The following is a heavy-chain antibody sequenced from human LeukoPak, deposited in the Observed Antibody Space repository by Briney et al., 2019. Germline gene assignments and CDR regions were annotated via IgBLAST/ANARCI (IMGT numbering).Heavy chain of an antibody. V-gene: IGHV3-21*01. Sequence: GGSLRLSCAASGFTFSSYSMNWVRQAPGKGLEWVSSISSSSSYIYYADSVKGRFTISRDNAKNSLYLQMNSLRAADTAVYYCARAGVYSYGQGVTHYYYMDVWGKGTTVTVSS. D-gene: IGHD5-18*01. CDR3: ARAGVYSYGQGVTHYYYMDV. J-gene: IGHJ6*03. CDR2: ISSSSSYI. CDR1: GFTFSSYS.